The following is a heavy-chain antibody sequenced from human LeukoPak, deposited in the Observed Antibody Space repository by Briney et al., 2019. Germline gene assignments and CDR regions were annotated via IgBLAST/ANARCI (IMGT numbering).Heavy chain of an antibody. D-gene: IGHD2-15*01. CDR1: GGTFSSYA. CDR3: ARVKICSGGSCVYWFDP. J-gene: IGHJ5*02. Sequence: ASVKVSCKASGGTFSSYAISWVRQAPGQGLEWMGRIIPIFGTANYAQKFQGRVTITRNTSISTAYMELSSLRSEDTAVYYCARVKICSGGSCVYWFDPWGQGTLVTVSS. V-gene: IGHV1-69*05. CDR2: IIPIFGTA.